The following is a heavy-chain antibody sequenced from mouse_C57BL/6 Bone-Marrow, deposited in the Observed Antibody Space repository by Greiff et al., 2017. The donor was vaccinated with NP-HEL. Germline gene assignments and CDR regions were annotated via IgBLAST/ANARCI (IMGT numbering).Heavy chain of an antibody. V-gene: IGHV1-80*01. Sequence: VQLQQSGAELVKPGASVKISCKASGYAFSSYWMNWAKQRPGKGLEWIGQIYPGDGDTNYNGKFKGKATLTADKSSSTAYMQLSSLTSEDSAVYFCARYYGSSYYFDYWGQGTTLTVSS. D-gene: IGHD1-1*01. CDR1: GYAFSSYW. CDR3: ARYYGSSYYFDY. CDR2: IYPGDGDT. J-gene: IGHJ2*01.